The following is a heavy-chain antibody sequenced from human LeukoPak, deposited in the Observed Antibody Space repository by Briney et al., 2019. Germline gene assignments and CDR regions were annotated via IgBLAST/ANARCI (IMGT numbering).Heavy chain of an antibody. CDR1: GFSFRSYS. Sequence: GGSLRLSCAASGFSFRSYSMDWVRQAPGKGLEWVSSITGSSSYISYADSVKGRFTISRDNAENSLFLQMNSLRPEDTAVYFCGRDRLERGETFDSWGQGTLVTVSS. V-gene: IGHV3-21*01. D-gene: IGHD3-16*01. J-gene: IGHJ4*02. CDR3: GRDRLERGETFDS. CDR2: ITGSSSYI.